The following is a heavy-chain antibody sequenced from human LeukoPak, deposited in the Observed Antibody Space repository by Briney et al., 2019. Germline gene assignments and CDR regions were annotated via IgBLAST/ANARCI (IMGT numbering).Heavy chain of an antibody. Sequence: GGSLRLSCAASGFTFSSYAMSWVRQAPGRGLEWVSGISGSGGSTYYADSVKGRFTISRDNSKNTLYLQMNSLRAEDTAVYYCARDIADYGVDYWGQGTLVTVSS. CDR2: ISGSGGST. CDR1: GFTFSSYA. V-gene: IGHV3-23*01. CDR3: ARDIADYGVDY. J-gene: IGHJ4*02. D-gene: IGHD3-16*01.